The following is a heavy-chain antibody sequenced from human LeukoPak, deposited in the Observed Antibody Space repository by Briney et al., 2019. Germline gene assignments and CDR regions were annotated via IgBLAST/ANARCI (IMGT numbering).Heavy chain of an antibody. CDR3: ARVRIEIDDDAVDL. D-gene: IGHD5-24*01. CDR2: IRCDESEK. J-gene: IGHJ3*01. CDR1: GFTFSRYG. Sequence: QAGGSLRLSCAASGFTFSRYGMHWVRQAPGKGLEWVAFIRCDESEKHYADSVKGRFTISRDTSKNTLYLQMNSLRAEDTALYYCARVRIEIDDDAVDLWRQGTMVTVSS. V-gene: IGHV3-30*02.